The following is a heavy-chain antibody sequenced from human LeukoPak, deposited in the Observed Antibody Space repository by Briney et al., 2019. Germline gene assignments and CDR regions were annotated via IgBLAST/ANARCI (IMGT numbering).Heavy chain of an antibody. Sequence: PGGSLRLPCAASGFTFSSYAMTWVRRAPGKGLGWVSYISSSGSTIYYADSVKGRFTISRDNAKNSLYLQMNSLRAEDTAVYYCARGEYYYDSSGEWYYFDYWGQGTLVTVSS. J-gene: IGHJ4*02. CDR2: ISSSGSTI. CDR1: GFTFSSYA. D-gene: IGHD3-22*01. CDR3: ARGEYYYDSSGEWYYFDY. V-gene: IGHV3-48*03.